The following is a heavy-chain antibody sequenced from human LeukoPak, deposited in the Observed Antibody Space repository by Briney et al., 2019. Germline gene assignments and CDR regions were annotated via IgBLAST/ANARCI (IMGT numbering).Heavy chain of an antibody. CDR1: GGSISSGSYY. CDR3: ARGQKYRNGYTVTELGSGYFDY. Sequence: SETLSLTCNVSGGSISSGSYYWSWIRQPAGKGLEWIGYIYYSGRTNYNPSLKSRVTISVDTSKNQFSLTLSSVTAADTAVYYCARGQKYRNGYTVTELGSGYFDYWGQGTLVTVSS. CDR2: IYYSGRT. J-gene: IGHJ4*02. D-gene: IGHD5-18*01. V-gene: IGHV4-61*10.